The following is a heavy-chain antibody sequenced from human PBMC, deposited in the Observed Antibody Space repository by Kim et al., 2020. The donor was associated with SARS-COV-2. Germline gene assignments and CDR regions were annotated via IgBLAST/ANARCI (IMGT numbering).Heavy chain of an antibody. V-gene: IGHV4-59*01. J-gene: IGHJ6*02. Sequence: SETLSLTCTVSGGSISSYYWSWIRQPPGKGLEWIGYIYYSGSTNYNPSLKSRVTISVDTSKNQFSLKLSSVTAADTAVYYCARDLSGYSYGAYYYYYGMDVWGQGTTVTVSS. CDR2: IYYSGST. CDR1: GGSISSYY. CDR3: ARDLSGYSYGAYYYYYGMDV. D-gene: IGHD5-18*01.